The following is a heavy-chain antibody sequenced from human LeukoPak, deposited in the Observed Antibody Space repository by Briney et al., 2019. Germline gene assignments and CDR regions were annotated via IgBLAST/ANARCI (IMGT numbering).Heavy chain of an antibody. J-gene: IGHJ5*02. CDR2: IYPADSDI. Sequence: GESLKISCKGSGYSINNYWIGWVRQMPGKGLEWMGTIYPADSDIRYSPSFQGQVTISADKSISTAYLQWSSLKASDTAMYYCARQEYCSGGSCYTWFDPWGQGTLVTVSS. D-gene: IGHD2-15*01. V-gene: IGHV5-51*01. CDR1: GYSINNYW. CDR3: ARQEYCSGGSCYTWFDP.